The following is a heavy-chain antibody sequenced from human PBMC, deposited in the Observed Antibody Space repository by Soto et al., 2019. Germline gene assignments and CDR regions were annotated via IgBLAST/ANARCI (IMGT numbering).Heavy chain of an antibody. CDR1: GFTFSSFA. Sequence: EVQLLESGGGLVQPGGSLRLSCAASGFTFSSFAMNWVRQAPGNGLEWVSGVSGGGDATFYAYSGKGRFTLSRVQSKNTLYLQMNGLRAEDTAVYYCVRKMVGTTTSGAYWYFDVWGRGTLVTVSS. J-gene: IGHJ2*01. CDR3: VRKMVGTTTSGAYWYFDV. CDR2: VSGGGDAT. D-gene: IGHD1-26*01. V-gene: IGHV3-23*01.